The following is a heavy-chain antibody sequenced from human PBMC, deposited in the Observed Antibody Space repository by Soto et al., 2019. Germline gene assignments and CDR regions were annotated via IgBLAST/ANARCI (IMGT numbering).Heavy chain of an antibody. CDR1: GGSFSGYY. J-gene: IGHJ4*02. CDR2: INHSGST. V-gene: IGHV4-34*01. Sequence: PSETLSLTCAVYGGSFSGYYWSWIRQPPGKGLEWIGEINHSGSTNYNPSLKSRVTISVDTSKNQFSLKLSSVTAADTAVYYCARVIRPGIAARRPYYFDYWGQGTLVTVSS. D-gene: IGHD6-6*01. CDR3: ARVIRPGIAARRPYYFDY.